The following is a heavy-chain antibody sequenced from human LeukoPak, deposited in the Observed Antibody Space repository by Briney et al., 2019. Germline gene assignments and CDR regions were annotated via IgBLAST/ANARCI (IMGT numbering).Heavy chain of an antibody. CDR1: GFTFSSYG. Sequence: GGSLRLSCAASGFTFSSYGMHWVRQAPGKGLEWVAVISYDGSNKYYADSVKGRFTISRDNSKNTLYLQMNSLRAEDTAVYYCARTRGRGAGPLYYYGMDVWGQGTTVTVSS. J-gene: IGHJ6*02. D-gene: IGHD6-19*01. V-gene: IGHV3-30*03. CDR3: ARTRGRGAGPLYYYGMDV. CDR2: ISYDGSNK.